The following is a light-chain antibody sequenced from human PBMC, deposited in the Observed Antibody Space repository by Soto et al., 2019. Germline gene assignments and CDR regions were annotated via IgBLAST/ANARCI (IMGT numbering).Light chain of an antibody. CDR1: SSDVGGYNY. CDR2: DVS. J-gene: IGLJ1*01. Sequence: QTALTQPRSVSGSPGQSVTISCTGTSSDVGGYNYVSWYQQHPGKAPKLMIYDVSTRPSGVPDSFSASKSGNTASLTISGLQAEDEAAYYCSSHAGSYTDVFGTGTKVTVL. CDR3: SSHAGSYTDV. V-gene: IGLV2-11*01.